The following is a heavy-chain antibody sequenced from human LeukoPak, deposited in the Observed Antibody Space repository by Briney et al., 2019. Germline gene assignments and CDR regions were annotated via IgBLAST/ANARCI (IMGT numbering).Heavy chain of an antibody. D-gene: IGHD6-19*01. CDR3: ARDRRWLVGFDY. V-gene: IGHV3-30-3*01. CDR1: GFTFSSYA. J-gene: IGHJ4*02. CDR2: ISYDGSNK. Sequence: GGSLRLSCAASGFTFSSYAMHWVRQAPGKGLEWVAVISYDGSNKYYADSVKGRFTISGDNSKNTLYLQMNSLRAEDTAVYYCARDRRWLVGFDYWGQGTLVTVSS.